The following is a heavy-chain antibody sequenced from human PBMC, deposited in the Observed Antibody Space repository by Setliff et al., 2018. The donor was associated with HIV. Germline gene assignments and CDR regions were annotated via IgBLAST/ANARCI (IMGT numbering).Heavy chain of an antibody. D-gene: IGHD3-22*01. Sequence: PSETLSLTCAVYGGSFSDYYWSWIRQPPGKGLEWIGEINHSGSTYYNPSLKSRVTISVDTSKNQFSLKLSSVTAADAAVYYCASRVYYYDSSGYLREEGFDPWGQGTLVTVSS. CDR2: INHSGST. CDR1: GGSFSDYY. J-gene: IGHJ5*02. CDR3: ASRVYYYDSSGYLREEGFDP. V-gene: IGHV4-34*01.